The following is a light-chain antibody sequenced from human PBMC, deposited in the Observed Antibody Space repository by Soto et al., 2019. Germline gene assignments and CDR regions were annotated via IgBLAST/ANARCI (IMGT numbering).Light chain of an antibody. V-gene: IGKV1-12*01. Sequence: DIQMTQSPSSVSASVGDRVTITCRASQDIGSWLAWYQQKPGKAPNLLIYAASSLQSGVPSRFSGSGSGTFFTLTISSLQSEDFAVYYCQQYNNWQLTFGPGTKVDIK. CDR1: QDIGSW. CDR3: QQYNNWQLT. J-gene: IGKJ3*01. CDR2: AAS.